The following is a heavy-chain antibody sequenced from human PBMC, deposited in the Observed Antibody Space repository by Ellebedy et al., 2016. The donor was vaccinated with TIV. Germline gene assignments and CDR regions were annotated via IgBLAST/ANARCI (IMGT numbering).Heavy chain of an antibody. CDR3: ARDQIAAALLYDY. Sequence: PGGSLRLSCAASGFTFSSYSMNWVRQAPGKGLEWVSYISSSSSTIYYADSVKGRFTISRDNSKNTLYLQMNSLRAEDTAVYYCARDQIAAALLYDYWGQGTLVTVSS. CDR1: GFTFSSYS. V-gene: IGHV3-48*01. J-gene: IGHJ4*02. D-gene: IGHD6-13*01. CDR2: ISSSSSTI.